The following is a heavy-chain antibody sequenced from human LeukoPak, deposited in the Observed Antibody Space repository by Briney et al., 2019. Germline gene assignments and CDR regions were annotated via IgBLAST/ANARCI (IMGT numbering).Heavy chain of an antibody. D-gene: IGHD2-15*01. CDR2: IYTSGST. J-gene: IGHJ4*02. V-gene: IGHV4-4*09. CDR1: GGSISSYY. Sequence: PSETLSLTCTVSGGSISSYYWSWIRQPPGKGLEWIGYIYTSGSTNYNPSLKSRVTISVDTSKNQFSLKLSSVTAADTAVYYCARLSLEGMSGGYTNFDYWGQGTLVTVSS. CDR3: ARLSLEGMSGGYTNFDY.